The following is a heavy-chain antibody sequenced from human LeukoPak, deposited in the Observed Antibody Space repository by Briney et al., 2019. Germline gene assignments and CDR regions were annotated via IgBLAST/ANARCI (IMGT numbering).Heavy chain of an antibody. D-gene: IGHD2-8*01. Sequence: GRSQTLSCAASGFTFSTYAMHWVRQAPGKGLEWVAVISYDGRQKYYADSVKGRLTISRDNSKNTLFLQMNSLRDEDTAVYYCTRVYLERLTAGYFDHWGQGTLVTVSP. J-gene: IGHJ4*02. CDR3: TRVYLERLTAGYFDH. V-gene: IGHV3-30*14. CDR2: ISYDGRQK. CDR1: GFTFSTYA.